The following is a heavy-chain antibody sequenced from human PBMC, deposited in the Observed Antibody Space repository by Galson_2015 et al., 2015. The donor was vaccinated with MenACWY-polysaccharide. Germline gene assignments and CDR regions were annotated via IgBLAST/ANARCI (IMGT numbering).Heavy chain of an antibody. CDR3: AKAPIVGATKRGFDY. J-gene: IGHJ4*02. CDR2: ISGSGSST. V-gene: IGHV3-23*01. Sequence: SLRLSCAASGFTFSSYAMSWVRQAPGKGLEWVSAISGSGSSTYYADSVKGRFTISRDNSKNTLYLQMNSLRAEVTAVYYCAKAPIVGATKRGFDYWGQGTLGTVS. CDR1: GFTFSSYA. D-gene: IGHD1-26*01.